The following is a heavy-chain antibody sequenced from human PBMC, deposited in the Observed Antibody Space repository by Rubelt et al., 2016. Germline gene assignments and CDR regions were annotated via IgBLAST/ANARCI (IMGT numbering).Heavy chain of an antibody. CDR2: ISGSGGST. CDR3: AKDFTGSWDN. CDR1: GFTFSSYA. J-gene: IGHJ4*02. Sequence: VQLVESGGGVVQPGRSLRLSCAASGFTFSSYAMSWVRQAPGKGLEWVSAISGSGGSTYFADSGKGRFTISRDDSKNTLYLQMNSLRAEDTAVYYCAKDFTGSWDNWGQGTLVTVSS. V-gene: IGHV3-23*04. D-gene: IGHD3-10*01.